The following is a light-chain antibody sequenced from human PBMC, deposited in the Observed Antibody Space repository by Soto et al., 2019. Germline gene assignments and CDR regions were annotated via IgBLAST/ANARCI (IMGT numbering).Light chain of an antibody. V-gene: IGLV1-44*01. Sequence: QSAVTQPPSASGTPGQRVTISCSGSSSNIGSRTVNWYQQLPGTAPKLLIYTNNQRPSGVPDRFSGSKSGTSASLAISGLQSEDEADYYCATWDDILDGHVFGTGTKLTVL. CDR1: SSNIGSRT. CDR3: ATWDDILDGHV. CDR2: TNN. J-gene: IGLJ1*01.